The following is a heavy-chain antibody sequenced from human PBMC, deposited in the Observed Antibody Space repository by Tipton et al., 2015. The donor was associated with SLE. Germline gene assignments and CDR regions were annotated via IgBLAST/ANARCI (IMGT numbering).Heavy chain of an antibody. D-gene: IGHD2-15*01. CDR3: ARNPTSYCSGGSCYSPWFDP. V-gene: IGHV4-34*01. Sequence: TLSLTCAVYGGSFSGYYWSWIRQPPGKGLEWIGEINHSGSTNYNPSLKSRVTISVDTPKNQFSLKLSSVTAADTAVYYCARNPTSYCSGGSCYSPWFDPWGQGTLVTVSS. J-gene: IGHJ5*02. CDR2: INHSGST. CDR1: GGSFSGYY.